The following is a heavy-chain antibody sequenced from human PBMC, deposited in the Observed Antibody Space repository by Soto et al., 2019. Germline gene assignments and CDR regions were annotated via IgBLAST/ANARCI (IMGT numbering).Heavy chain of an antibody. CDR3: ARSYYDILTGYSHNWFDP. Sequence: GASVKVSCKASGYTFTSYGISWVRQAPGQGLEWMGWISAYNGNTNYAQKLQGRVTMTTDTSTSTAYMELRSLRSEDTAVYYCARSYYDILTGYSHNWFDPWGQGTLVTVSS. CDR1: GYTFTSYG. CDR2: ISAYNGNT. D-gene: IGHD3-9*01. J-gene: IGHJ5*02. V-gene: IGHV1-18*01.